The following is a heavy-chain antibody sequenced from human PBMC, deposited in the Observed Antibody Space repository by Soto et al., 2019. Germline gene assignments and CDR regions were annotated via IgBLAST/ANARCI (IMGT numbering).Heavy chain of an antibody. CDR2: IDPSDSYT. CDR1: GYSFNSYW. CDR3: AKDLTMGTSIAARRGGYYGMDV. D-gene: IGHD6-6*01. V-gene: IGHV5-10-1*01. J-gene: IGHJ6*02. Sequence: PGESLKISCKGSGYSFNSYWISWVRQMPGKGVEWMGRIDPSDSYTNYSTSFQGHVTISADKSISTAYLQWSSLKASDTAMYYCAKDLTMGTSIAARRGGYYGMDVWGQGTTVTVSS.